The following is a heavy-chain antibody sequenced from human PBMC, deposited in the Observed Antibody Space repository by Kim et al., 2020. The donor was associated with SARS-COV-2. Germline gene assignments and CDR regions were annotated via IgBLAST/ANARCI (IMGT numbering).Heavy chain of an antibody. CDR1: GGSISSGGYY. D-gene: IGHD3-3*01. J-gene: IGHJ3*02. CDR2: IYYSGST. Sequence: SETLSLTCTVSGGSISSGGYYWSWIRQHPGKGLEWIGYIYYSGSTYYNPSLKSRVTISVDTSKNQFTLKLSSVTAADTAVYYCARDSSTSRITIFGVVIDAFDIWGQGTRVTVSS. V-gene: IGHV4-31*03. CDR3: ARDSSTSRITIFGVVIDAFDI.